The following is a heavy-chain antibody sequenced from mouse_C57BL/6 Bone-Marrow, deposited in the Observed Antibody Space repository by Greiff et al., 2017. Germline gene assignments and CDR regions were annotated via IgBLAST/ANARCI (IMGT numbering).Heavy chain of an antibody. CDR3: ANLLDGYYRGWDFDV. V-gene: IGHV1-61*01. D-gene: IGHD2-3*01. J-gene: IGHJ1*03. Sequence: QVQLQQPGAELVRPGSSVKLSCKASGYTFTSYWMDWVKQRPGQGLEWIGNIYPSDSETHYNQKFKDKATLTVDKSSSTAYMQLSSLTSEDSAVYYCANLLDGYYRGWDFDVWGTGTTVTVSS. CDR2: IYPSDSET. CDR1: GYTFTSYW.